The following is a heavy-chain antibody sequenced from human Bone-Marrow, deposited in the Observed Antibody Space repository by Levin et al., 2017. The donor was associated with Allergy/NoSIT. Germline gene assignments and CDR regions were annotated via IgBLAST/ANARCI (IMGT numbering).Heavy chain of an antibody. CDR1: GGSISRGDYY. V-gene: IGHV4-31*03. CDR2: IHYSGST. D-gene: IGHD3-10*01. Sequence: SETLSLTCSVSGGSISRGDYYWSWIRQHPGKGLEWIGYIHYSGSTYYNPSLKSRVTMSVDTSKNQFSLKLSSVTAADTAVYYCAIGDGYYYGSGTLRSWGQGTLVTVSS. CDR3: AIGDGYYYGSGTLRS. J-gene: IGHJ5*02.